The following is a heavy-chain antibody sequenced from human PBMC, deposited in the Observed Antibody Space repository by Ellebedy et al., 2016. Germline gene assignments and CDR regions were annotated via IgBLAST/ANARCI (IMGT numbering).Heavy chain of an antibody. D-gene: IGHD3-10*01. CDR1: GFSLSTSGMC. CDR2: IDWDDDK. V-gene: IGHV2-70*11. Sequence: SGPTLVKPTQTLTLTCTFSGFSLSTSGMCVSWIRQPPGKALEWLARIDWDDDKYYSTSLKTRLTISKDTSKNQVVLTMTNMDPVDTATYYCARIRYYGSGSLNDDYWGQGTLVTVSS. J-gene: IGHJ4*02. CDR3: ARIRYYGSGSLNDDY.